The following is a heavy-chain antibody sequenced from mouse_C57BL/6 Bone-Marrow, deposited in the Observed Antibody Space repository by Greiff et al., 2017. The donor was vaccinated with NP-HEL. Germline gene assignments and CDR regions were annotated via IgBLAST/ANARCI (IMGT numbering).Heavy chain of an antibody. Sequence: EVQGVESGGGLVKPGGSLKLSCAASGFTFSSYAMSWVRQTPEKRLEWVATISDGGSYTYYPDNVKGRFTISRDNAKNNLYLQMSHLKSEDTAMYYCARDPAYYGGSLPGYFDVWGTGTTVTVSS. CDR1: GFTFSSYA. CDR2: ISDGGSYT. CDR3: ARDPAYYGGSLPGYFDV. V-gene: IGHV5-4*01. J-gene: IGHJ1*03. D-gene: IGHD1-1*01.